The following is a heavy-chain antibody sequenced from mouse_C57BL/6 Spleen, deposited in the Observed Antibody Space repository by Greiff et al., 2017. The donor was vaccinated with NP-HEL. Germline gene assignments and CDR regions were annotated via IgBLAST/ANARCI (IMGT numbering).Heavy chain of an antibody. CDR1: GYTFTSYW. V-gene: IGHV1-50*01. CDR3: AILYYAMDY. J-gene: IGHJ4*01. CDR2: IDPSDSYT. Sequence: QVQLQQPGAELVKPGASVKLSCKASGYTFTSYWMQWVKQRPGPGLEWIGEIDPSDSYTNYTQTFKGQATLTVDTSSSTAYMELSSLTAEDSAVYYCAILYYAMDYWGQGTSVTVSS.